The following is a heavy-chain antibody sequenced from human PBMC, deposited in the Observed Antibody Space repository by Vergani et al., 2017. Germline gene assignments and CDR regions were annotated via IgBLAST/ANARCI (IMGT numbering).Heavy chain of an antibody. V-gene: IGHV3-23*01. CDR3: AINYRGRGYYFDY. Sequence: EVQLLESGGGLVQPGGSLRLSCAASGFTFSSYAMSWVRQAPGKGLEWVSAISGSGGSTYYADSVKGRFTISRDNSKNTLYLQMNSLRAEDTAGYYCAINYRGRGYYFDYWGQGTLVTVSS. J-gene: IGHJ4*02. CDR2: ISGSGGST. D-gene: IGHD5-12*01. CDR1: GFTFSSYA.